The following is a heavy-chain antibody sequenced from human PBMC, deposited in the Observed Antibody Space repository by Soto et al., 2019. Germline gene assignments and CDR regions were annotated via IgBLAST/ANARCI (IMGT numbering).Heavy chain of an antibody. CDR2: ISAYNGNT. CDR3: AGGRRDIVLMVYARGYLSDAFDI. V-gene: IGHV1-18*01. Sequence: ASVKVSCKASGYTFTSYGISWVRQAPGQGLEWMGWISAYNGNTNYAQKLQGRVTMTTDTSTSTAYMELRSLRSDDTAVYYCAGGRRDIVLMVYARGYLSDAFDIWGQGTMVTVSS. J-gene: IGHJ3*02. D-gene: IGHD2-8*01. CDR1: GYTFTSYG.